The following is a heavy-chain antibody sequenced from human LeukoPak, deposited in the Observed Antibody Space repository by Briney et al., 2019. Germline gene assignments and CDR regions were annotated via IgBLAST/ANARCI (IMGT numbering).Heavy chain of an antibody. D-gene: IGHD1-7*01. CDR2: IYSSGGT. V-gene: IGHV4-59*01. CDR3: ARGLYNWNYVYVY. Sequence: SETLSLTCTVSGASISSYCWSWIRQPPGKGLEWIWYIYSSGGTNYNPSLKSRVAMSVDTSTNQFSLKLSSVTAADTAVYYCARGLYNWNYVYVYWGQGTLVTVSS. J-gene: IGHJ4*02. CDR1: GASISSYC.